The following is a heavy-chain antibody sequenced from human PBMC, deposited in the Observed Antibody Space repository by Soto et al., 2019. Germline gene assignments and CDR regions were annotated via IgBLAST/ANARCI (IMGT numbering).Heavy chain of an antibody. CDR1: GFTFSSYA. CDR2: ISGSGGST. CDR3: AKDLGLNRYCSGGSCYAFDY. Sequence: EVQLLESGGGLVQPGGSLRLSCAASGFTFSSYAMSWVRQAPGKGLEWVSAISGSGGSTYYADSVKGRFTISRDNSKNTLYLQMNSLRAEDTAVYYCAKDLGLNRYCSGGSCYAFDYWGQGTLVTVSS. V-gene: IGHV3-23*01. D-gene: IGHD2-15*01. J-gene: IGHJ4*02.